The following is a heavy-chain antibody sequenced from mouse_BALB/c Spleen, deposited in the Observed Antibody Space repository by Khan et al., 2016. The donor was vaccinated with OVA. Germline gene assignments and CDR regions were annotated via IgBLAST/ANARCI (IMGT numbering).Heavy chain of an antibody. CDR1: GYTFTSYT. Sequence: QVQLKQSGAELARPGASVKMSCKASGYTFTSYTMHWVKQRPGQGLEWIGYMTTSNGYTNYNQKFRDKATLTAVKSSSTAYMLPIGPTSEYAAVYFCATVGPYHANYGALFAYWGQGTLVTGSA. CDR2: MTTSNGYT. V-gene: IGHV1-4*01. J-gene: IGHJ3*01. D-gene: IGHD2-10*01. CDR3: ATVGPYHANYGALFAY.